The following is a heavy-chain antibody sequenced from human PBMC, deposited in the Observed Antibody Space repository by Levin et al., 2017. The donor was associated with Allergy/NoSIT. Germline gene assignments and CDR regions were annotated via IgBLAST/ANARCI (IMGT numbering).Heavy chain of an antibody. D-gene: IGHD6-13*01. Sequence: ASVKVSCKASGGTFSSYAISWVRQAPGQGLEWMGGIIPIFGTANYAQKFQGRVTITADESTSTAYMELSSLRSEDTAVYYCAHGIAAADSGWFDPWGQGTLVTVSS. V-gene: IGHV1-69*13. J-gene: IGHJ5*02. CDR1: GGTFSSYA. CDR3: AHGIAAADSGWFDP. CDR2: IIPIFGTA.